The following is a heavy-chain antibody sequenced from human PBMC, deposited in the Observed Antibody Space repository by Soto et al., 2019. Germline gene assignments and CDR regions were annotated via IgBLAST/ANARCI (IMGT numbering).Heavy chain of an antibody. CDR3: ARVRIAAAGYYYDYGMDV. CDR1: GGTFSSYA. Sequence: QVQLVQSGAEVKKPGSSVKVSCKASGGTFSSYAISWVRQAPGQGLEWMGGNIPIFGTANYAQKFQGRVTITADKSTSTAYMELSSLRSEDRAVYYCARVRIAAAGYYYDYGMDVWGQGTTVTVSS. V-gene: IGHV1-69*06. D-gene: IGHD6-13*01. J-gene: IGHJ6*02. CDR2: NIPIFGTA.